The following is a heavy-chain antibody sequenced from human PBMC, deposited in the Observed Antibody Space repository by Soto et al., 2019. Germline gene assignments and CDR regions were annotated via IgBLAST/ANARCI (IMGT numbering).Heavy chain of an antibody. V-gene: IGHV4-34*01. J-gene: IGHJ6*02. D-gene: IGHD3-16*01. CDR3: TRGWGRYESVWGTPYYYYYGMDV. CDR2: INHSGST. CDR1: GGSFSTYY. Sequence: SETLSLTCAVHGGSFSTYYWSWIRQPPGKGLEWIGEINHSGSTNYNPSLKGRVSISVDTSKNQFSLKVTSVTAADTAVYYCTRGWGRYESVWGTPYYYYYGMDVWGQGTTVTAP.